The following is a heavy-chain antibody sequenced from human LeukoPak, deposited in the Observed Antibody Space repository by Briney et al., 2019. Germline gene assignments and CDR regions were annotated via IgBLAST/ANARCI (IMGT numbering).Heavy chain of an antibody. CDR2: MNPNSGNT. J-gene: IGHJ6*03. CDR1: GYTFTSYD. Sequence: GASVKVSCKASGYTFTSYDINWVRQDTGQGLEWLGWMNPNSGNTGYAQKFQGRVTMTRNTSISTAYMELSSLRSEDTAVYYCARPPRRWNDVYYYYYMDVWGKGTTVTVSS. V-gene: IGHV1-8*01. D-gene: IGHD1-1*01. CDR3: ARPPRRWNDVYYYYYMDV.